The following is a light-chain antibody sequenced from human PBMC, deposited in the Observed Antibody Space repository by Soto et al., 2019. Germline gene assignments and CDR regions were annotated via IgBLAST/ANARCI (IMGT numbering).Light chain of an antibody. Sequence: QSVLTQPASISGSPGQSITISCTGTNSDVGGYNFVSWYQQRPGKVPKLMIYEVSNRPSGVSDRFSGSKSGNTASLTISGLQAEDEADYYCSSFTASTTWVFGGGTKVTVL. CDR1: NSDVGGYNF. CDR2: EVS. J-gene: IGLJ3*02. CDR3: SSFTASTTWV. V-gene: IGLV2-14*01.